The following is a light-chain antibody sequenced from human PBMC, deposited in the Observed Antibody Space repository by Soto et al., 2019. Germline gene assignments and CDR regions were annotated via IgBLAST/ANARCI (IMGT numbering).Light chain of an antibody. V-gene: IGKV1-5*03. J-gene: IGKJ1*01. CDR1: QTVTVW. CDR3: QQYFNWK. CDR2: QTS. Sequence: DGPVTQSPSTLSASIGDRVTITCRTSQTVTVWVAWHQQKPGKAPRLLIYQTSHLDSGVPSRFSGSGSGTEFSLTIDSLQPDDVATYYCQQYFNWKFGQGTKVEI.